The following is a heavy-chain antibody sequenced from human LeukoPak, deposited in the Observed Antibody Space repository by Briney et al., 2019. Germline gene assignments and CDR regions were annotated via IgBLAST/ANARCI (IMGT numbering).Heavy chain of an antibody. CDR1: GGSFSGYY. CDR3: ARNPAAIPLLWFGKGPAFDI. Sequence: NASETLSLTCAVYGGSFSGYYWSWIRQPPGKGLEWIGEINHSGSTNYNPSLKSRVTISVDTSKNQFSLKLSSVTAADTAVYYCARNPAAIPLLWFGKGPAFDIWGQGTMVTVSS. J-gene: IGHJ3*02. V-gene: IGHV4-34*01. CDR2: INHSGST. D-gene: IGHD3-10*01.